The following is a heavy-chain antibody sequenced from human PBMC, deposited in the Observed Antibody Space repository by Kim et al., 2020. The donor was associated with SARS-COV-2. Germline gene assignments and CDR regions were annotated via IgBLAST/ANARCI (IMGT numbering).Heavy chain of an antibody. D-gene: IGHD1-26*01. CDR2: ITKDGTEK. CDR3: ARDLLWELAPLGY. V-gene: IGHV3-7*01. J-gene: IGHJ4*02. CDR1: GFSFSSYW. Sequence: GGSLRLSCAASGFSFSSYWMTWVRQAPGKGLEWVANITKDGTEKHYVDSVKGRFTISRDNAKNLLYLQMNSLRAEDTAVYYCARDLLWELAPLGYWGPGTLVTVSS.